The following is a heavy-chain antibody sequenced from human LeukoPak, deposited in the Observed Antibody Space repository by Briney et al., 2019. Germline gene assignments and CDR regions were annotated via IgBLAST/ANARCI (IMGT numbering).Heavy chain of an antibody. CDR3: AIRGSPMVRNY. CDR1: GFTFSSTW. CDR2: IHSDGSTT. J-gene: IGHJ4*02. D-gene: IGHD3-10*01. Sequence: PGGSLRLSCAASGFTFSSTWMHWFRQVPGKGPVWVSRIHSDGSTTIYADSVKGRFTISRDNARNSLYLQMNSLRAEDTAVYYCAIRGSPMVRNYWGQGTLVTVSS. V-gene: IGHV3-74*01.